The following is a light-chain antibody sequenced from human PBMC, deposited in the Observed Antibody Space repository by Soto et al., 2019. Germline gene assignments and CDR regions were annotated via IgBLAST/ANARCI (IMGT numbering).Light chain of an antibody. CDR3: QQYGSSHTT. CDR2: GAS. Sequence: IVLTQSPGTLSLSPGERATLSCRASQSVSSSYLAWYQQKPGQAPRLLIYGASSRATGIPDRFSGSGSGTDFTLTISRLEPEDFAVYYCQQYGSSHTTFGQGTKVEIK. CDR1: QSVSSSY. J-gene: IGKJ1*01. V-gene: IGKV3-20*01.